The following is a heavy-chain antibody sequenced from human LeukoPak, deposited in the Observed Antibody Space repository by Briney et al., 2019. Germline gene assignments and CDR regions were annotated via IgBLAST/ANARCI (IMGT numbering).Heavy chain of an antibody. J-gene: IGHJ4*02. D-gene: IGHD3-10*01. Sequence: PSETLSLTCAVYGGSFSGYYWSWIRQPPGKGLEWIGEINHSGSTNYNPSLKSRVTISVDTSKNQFSLKLSSVTAADTAVYYCAREGGDDYGSGSYYPDDYWGQGTLVTVSS. V-gene: IGHV4-34*01. CDR2: INHSGST. CDR3: AREGGDDYGSGSYYPDDY. CDR1: GGSFSGYY.